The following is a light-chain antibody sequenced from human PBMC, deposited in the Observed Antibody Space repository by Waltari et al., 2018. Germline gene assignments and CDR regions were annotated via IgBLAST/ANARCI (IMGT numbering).Light chain of an antibody. Sequence: IQLTQSPSSLSASVGDRVTITCRASQGISNYLAWYQQKPGKVPKLLIHSASTLQSGVPSRFSGSGSGTDFTLTISSLEPEDFATYYCQQLHSPGYTFGQGTKLEIK. CDR3: QQLHSPGYT. J-gene: IGKJ2*01. CDR1: QGISNY. CDR2: SAS. V-gene: IGKV1-9*01.